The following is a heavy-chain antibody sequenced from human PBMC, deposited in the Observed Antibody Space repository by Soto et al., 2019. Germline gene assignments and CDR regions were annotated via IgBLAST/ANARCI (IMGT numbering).Heavy chain of an antibody. J-gene: IGHJ4*02. D-gene: IGHD1-20*01. CDR3: ARDALRYNWNYLDY. CDR2: TRNKANSYTT. Sequence: GGSLRLSCAASGFTFSDHYMDWVRQAPGKGLEWVGRTRNKANSYTTEYAASVKGRFTISRDDSKNSLYLQMNSLKTEDTAVYYCARDALRYNWNYLDYWGQGTLVTVSS. CDR1: GFTFSDHY. V-gene: IGHV3-72*01.